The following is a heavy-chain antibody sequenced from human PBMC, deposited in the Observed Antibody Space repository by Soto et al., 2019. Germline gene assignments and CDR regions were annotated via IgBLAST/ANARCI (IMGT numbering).Heavy chain of an antibody. Sequence: GGSLRLSCAASGFTFSNAWMSWVRQAPGKGLEWVGHIKSKTDGGTTDYAAPVKGRFTISRDDSKNTLYLQMNSLKTEDTAVYYCTTGLVGAFDIWGQGTMVTVSS. CDR1: GFTFSNAW. D-gene: IGHD2-2*01. CDR2: IKSKTDGGTT. V-gene: IGHV3-15*01. J-gene: IGHJ3*02. CDR3: TTGLVGAFDI.